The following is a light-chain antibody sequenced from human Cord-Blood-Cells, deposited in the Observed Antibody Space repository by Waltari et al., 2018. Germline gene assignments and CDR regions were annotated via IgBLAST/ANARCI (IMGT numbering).Light chain of an antibody. V-gene: IGKV1-39*01. CDR1: QSISSY. J-gene: IGKJ3*01. CDR3: QQSYSTPVT. CDR2: AAS. Sequence: DIQMTQSPSSLSASVGDRVTITCRASQSISSYLNWYQQKPGKAPKLLIYAASSLQSGVPSSFSGSGSGTDFTLTISSLQPEEFATYYCQQSYSTPVTFGPGTKVDIK.